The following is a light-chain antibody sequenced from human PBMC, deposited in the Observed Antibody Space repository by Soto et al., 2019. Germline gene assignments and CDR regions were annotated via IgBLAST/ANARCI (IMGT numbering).Light chain of an antibody. CDR3: QQYNNWPPIT. Sequence: IVMTQSPGTLSVSPGERATLSCGASQSVSSDLAWYQQKPGQSPRLLIYDASTRASGIPARFRGGGSGTEFTLTIRSLQSEDFGLYYCQQYNNWPPITFGGGTKVDIK. J-gene: IGKJ4*01. V-gene: IGKV3-15*01. CDR1: QSVSSD. CDR2: DAS.